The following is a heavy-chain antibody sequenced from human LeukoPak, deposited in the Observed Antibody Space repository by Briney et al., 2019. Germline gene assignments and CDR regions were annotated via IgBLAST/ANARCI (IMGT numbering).Heavy chain of an antibody. D-gene: IGHD5-18*01. CDR2: IGVHSGYT. Sequence: ASVKVSCKTSGFTFTSYGIDWVRQAPGRGLEWMGWIGVHSGYTNYTKEFQGRISMTTDTSTNTAYMELRSLGSADTAVYYCARKDGYSYGLPLDYWGQGTLVTVSS. J-gene: IGHJ4*02. CDR1: GFTFTSYG. CDR3: ARKDGYSYGLPLDY. V-gene: IGHV1-18*01.